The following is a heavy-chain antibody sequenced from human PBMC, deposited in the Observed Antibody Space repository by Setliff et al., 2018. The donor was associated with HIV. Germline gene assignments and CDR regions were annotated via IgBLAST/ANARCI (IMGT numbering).Heavy chain of an antibody. D-gene: IGHD3-10*01. CDR1: GFTVSSYY. CDR2: IYSDGNT. CDR3: ARLRPYNSALDY. V-gene: IGHV3-66*02. Sequence: GGSLRLSCEASGFTVSSYYMSWVRQAPGKGLEWVSTIYSDGNTYHADSVKGRFTLSRDNSENALFLQMNSLRPEDTAVYYCARLRPYNSALDYWGQGTLVTVSS. J-gene: IGHJ4*02.